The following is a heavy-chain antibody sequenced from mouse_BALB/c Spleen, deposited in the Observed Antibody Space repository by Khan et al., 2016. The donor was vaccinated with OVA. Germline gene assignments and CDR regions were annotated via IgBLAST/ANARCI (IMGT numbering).Heavy chain of an antibody. J-gene: IGHJ3*01. V-gene: IGHV3-8*02. CDR2: IIYTGSI. CDR3: ARSTYRYAFAY. CDR1: GDSITSGY. Sequence: EVQLQESGPSLVKPSQTLSLTCSVTGDSITSGYWNWIRKFPGNKFEFMGYIIYTGSIYYNPSLKSRISITRHTSKNQYYLQLNYVTNEDTATYYCARSTYRYAFAYWGQGTLVTVSA. D-gene: IGHD2-14*01.